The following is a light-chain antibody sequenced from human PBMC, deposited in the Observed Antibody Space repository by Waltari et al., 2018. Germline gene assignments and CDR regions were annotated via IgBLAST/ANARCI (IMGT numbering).Light chain of an antibody. CDR1: QSVSSS. CDR3: QHRSNWPSLT. V-gene: IGKV3-11*01. Sequence: EIVLTQSPATLSLSPGERATLSCRASQSVSSSSAWYQQKGGQAPRLLIYDASNRAAGIPARFSGSGSGTDFTLTISSLEPEDFTVYYCQHRSNWPSLTFGGGTKVEI. CDR2: DAS. J-gene: IGKJ4*01.